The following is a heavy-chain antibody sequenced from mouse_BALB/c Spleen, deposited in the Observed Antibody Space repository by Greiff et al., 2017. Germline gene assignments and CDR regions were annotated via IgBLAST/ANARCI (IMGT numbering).Heavy chain of an antibody. Sequence: EVMLVESGGGLVQPGGSRKLSCAASGFTFSSFGMHWVRQAPEKGLEWVAYISSDSSTIYYADTVKGRFTISRDNPKNTLFLQMTSLRSEDTAMYYCARVGLFAYWGQGTLVTVSA. CDR1: GFTFSSFG. CDR2: ISSDSSTI. V-gene: IGHV5-17*02. D-gene: IGHD6-1*01. J-gene: IGHJ3*01. CDR3: ARVGLFAY.